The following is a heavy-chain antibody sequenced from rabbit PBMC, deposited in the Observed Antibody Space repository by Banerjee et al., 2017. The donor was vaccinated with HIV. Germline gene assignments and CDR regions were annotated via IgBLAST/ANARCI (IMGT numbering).Heavy chain of an antibody. J-gene: IGHJ4*01. V-gene: IGHV1S47*01. Sequence: QEQLVESGGGLVTLGGSLKLSCQASGIDFSSYDISWVRQAPGKGLEWIAYIYRDYGTTDYASWVNGRFTVSLDNAQNTVFLQMTSLTAADTATYFCARDLAYEGALWGQGTLVTVS. CDR1: GIDFSSYD. CDR3: ARDLAYEGAL. CDR2: IYRDYGTT. D-gene: IGHD1-1*01.